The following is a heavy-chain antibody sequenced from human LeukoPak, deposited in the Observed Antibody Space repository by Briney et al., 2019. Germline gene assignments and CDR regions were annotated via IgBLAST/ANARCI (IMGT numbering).Heavy chain of an antibody. CDR1: GGSISSGDYY. D-gene: IGHD5-18*01. CDR3: AKGYSYGTGYNWFDP. Sequence: PSQTLSLTCTVSGGSISSGDYYWSWIRQHPGKGLEWIAYIYYSGSTYYNPSLKSRFTISVDTSKNQFSLKLSSVTAADTAVYYCAKGYSYGTGYNWFDPWGQGTLVTVSS. CDR2: IYYSGST. J-gene: IGHJ5*02. V-gene: IGHV4-31*03.